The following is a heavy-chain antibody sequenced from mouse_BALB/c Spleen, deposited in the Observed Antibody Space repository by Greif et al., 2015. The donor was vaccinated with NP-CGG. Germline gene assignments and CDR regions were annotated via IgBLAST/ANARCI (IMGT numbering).Heavy chain of an antibody. CDR3: ARWGTTASSYYFDY. CDR2: ISSGGSYT. Sequence: EVQLVESGGGLVKPGGSLKLSCAASGFTFSSYAMSWVRQTPEKRLEWVATISSGGSYTYYPDSVKGRFTISRDNAKNTLYLQMSSLRSEDTAMYYCARWGTTASSYYFDYWGQGTTLTVSS. J-gene: IGHJ2*01. CDR1: GFTFSSYA. D-gene: IGHD1-2*01. V-gene: IGHV5-9-3*01.